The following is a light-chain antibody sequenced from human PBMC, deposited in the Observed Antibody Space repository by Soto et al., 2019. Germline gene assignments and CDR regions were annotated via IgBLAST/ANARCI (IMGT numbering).Light chain of an antibody. CDR3: CSYAGSPYV. V-gene: IGLV2-11*01. CDR2: DVS. J-gene: IGLJ1*01. Sequence: QSVLTQPRSVSGSPGQSATISCTGTSSDVGGYNYVSWYQQHPGKAPKLMIYDVSERPSGVPDRFSGSKSGNTASLTISGLQAEDEADYYCCSYAGSPYVFGTGTKVTLL. CDR1: SSDVGGYNY.